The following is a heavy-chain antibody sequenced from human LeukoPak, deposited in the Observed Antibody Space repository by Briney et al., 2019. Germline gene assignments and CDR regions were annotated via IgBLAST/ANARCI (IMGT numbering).Heavy chain of an antibody. J-gene: IGHJ4*02. D-gene: IGHD5-18*01. Sequence: SETLSLTCTVSSGSISSSSYYWGWIRQPPGKGLEWIGSIYYSGSTYYNPSLKSRVTISVDTSKNQFSLKLSSVTAADTAVYYCARIYRGYIYGPYDYWGQGTLVTVSS. CDR1: SGSISSSSYY. CDR3: ARIYRGYIYGPYDY. V-gene: IGHV4-39*07. CDR2: IYYSGST.